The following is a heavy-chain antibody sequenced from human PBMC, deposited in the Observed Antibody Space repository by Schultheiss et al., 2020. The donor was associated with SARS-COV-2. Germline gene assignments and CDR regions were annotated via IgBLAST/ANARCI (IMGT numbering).Heavy chain of an antibody. CDR2: IWYDGSNK. D-gene: IGHD2-15*01. J-gene: IGHJ3*02. Sequence: GESLKISCAASGFTFSSYGMHWVRQAPGKGLEWVAVIWYDGSNKYYADSVKGRFTISRDNSKNTLYLQMNSLRAEDTAVYYCARDCYGSSGGSCYPQGYAFDIWGQGTMVTVSS. CDR3: ARDCYGSSGGSCYPQGYAFDI. V-gene: IGHV3-33*01. CDR1: GFTFSSYG.